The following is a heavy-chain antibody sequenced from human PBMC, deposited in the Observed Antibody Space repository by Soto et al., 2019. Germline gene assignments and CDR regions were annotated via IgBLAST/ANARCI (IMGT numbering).Heavy chain of an antibody. CDR1: GYTFTGYY. D-gene: IGHD2-8*01. V-gene: IGHV1-2*04. CDR2: INPNSGGT. CDR3: ARWAERCTNGVCYYYFDY. J-gene: IGHJ4*02. Sequence: ASVKVSCKASGYTFTGYYMHWVRQAPGQGLEWMGWINPNSGGTNYAQKFQGWVTMTRDTSISTAYMELSRLRSDDTAVYYCARWAERCTNGVCYYYFDYWGQGTLVTVSS.